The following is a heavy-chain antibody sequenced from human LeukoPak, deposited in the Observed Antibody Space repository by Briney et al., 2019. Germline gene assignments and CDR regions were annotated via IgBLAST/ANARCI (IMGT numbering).Heavy chain of an antibody. CDR1: GGSISSSSYY. D-gene: IGHD3-22*01. Sequence: PSETLSLTCTVSGGSISSSSYYWSWIRQPPGKGLEWIGYIYYSGSTNYNPSLKSRVTISVDTSKNQFSLKLSSVTAADTAVYYCARTIRRYYDSSGVYYFDYWGQGTLVTVSS. CDR2: IYYSGST. CDR3: ARTIRRYYDSSGVYYFDY. J-gene: IGHJ4*02. V-gene: IGHV4-61*01.